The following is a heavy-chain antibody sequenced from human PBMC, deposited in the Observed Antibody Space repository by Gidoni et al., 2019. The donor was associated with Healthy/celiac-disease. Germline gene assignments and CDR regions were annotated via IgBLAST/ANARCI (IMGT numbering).Heavy chain of an antibody. J-gene: IGHJ4*02. V-gene: IGHV3-33*01. D-gene: IGHD3-22*01. Sequence: QVQLVESGGGVVQPGRSLRLSCAASGFTFSSDGMHWVRQAPGKGLEWVAVIWYDGSNKYYADSVKGRFTISRDNSKNTLYLQMNSLRAEDTAVYYCARAPPGHYYDSSGYFDYWGQGTLVTVSS. CDR2: IWYDGSNK. CDR3: ARAPPGHYYDSSGYFDY. CDR1: GFTFSSDG.